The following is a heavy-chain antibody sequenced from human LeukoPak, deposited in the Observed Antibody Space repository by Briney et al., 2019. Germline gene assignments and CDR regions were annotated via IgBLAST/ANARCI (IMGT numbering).Heavy chain of an antibody. D-gene: IGHD4-11*01. V-gene: IGHV3-23*01. J-gene: IGHJ6*03. Sequence: GGSLRLSCAASGFTFSSYAMSWVRQAPGKGLEWVSAISGSGGSTYYADSVKGRFTISRDNSKNTLYLQMNSLRAEDTALYYCAKGLHEYSLYYYYYMDVWGKGTTVTVSS. CDR1: GFTFSSYA. CDR2: ISGSGGST. CDR3: AKGLHEYSLYYYYYMDV.